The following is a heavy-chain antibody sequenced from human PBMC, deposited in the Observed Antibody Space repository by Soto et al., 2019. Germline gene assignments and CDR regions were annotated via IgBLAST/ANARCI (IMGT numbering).Heavy chain of an antibody. Sequence: ASVKVSCKASGYTFTSDGISWVRQASGQGLEWMGWMNPNSGNTGYAQKFQGRVTTTKNTLYLQMNSLRAEDTAVYYCAKDLDYGDYVYYYGMDVWGQGTTVTVSS. CDR2: MNPNSGNT. D-gene: IGHD4-17*01. J-gene: IGHJ6*02. CDR1: GYTFTSDG. CDR3: AKDLDYGDYVYYYGMDV. V-gene: IGHV1-8*02.